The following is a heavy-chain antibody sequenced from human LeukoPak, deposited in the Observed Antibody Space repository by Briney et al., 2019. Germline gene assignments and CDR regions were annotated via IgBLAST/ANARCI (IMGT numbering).Heavy chain of an antibody. CDR3: ARDRGDFFYMDV. J-gene: IGHJ6*03. V-gene: IGHV3-33*01. CDR2: IWYDGSNK. D-gene: IGHD7-27*01. Sequence: GRSLRLSCAASGFTFSSYGMDWVRQAPGKGLEGVAFIWYDGSNKYYADSVKGRFTVSRDNSKNTLYLQMNSLRAEDTAVYYCARDRGDFFYMDVWGKGTTVTVSS. CDR1: GFTFSSYG.